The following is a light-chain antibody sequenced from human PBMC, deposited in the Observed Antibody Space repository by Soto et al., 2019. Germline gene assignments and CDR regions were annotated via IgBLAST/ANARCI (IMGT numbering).Light chain of an antibody. J-gene: IGLJ1*01. Sequence: QSALTQPDSVSGSPGQSITISCTGTSSDVGSYNLVSWYQHHPGKAPKLMIYEGSKRPSGVSNRFSGSKSGNTASLTISGLQAEDEADYYCCSYAGSSSLYVFGTGTKLTVL. CDR2: EGS. CDR3: CSYAGSSSLYV. CDR1: SSDVGSYNL. V-gene: IGLV2-23*01.